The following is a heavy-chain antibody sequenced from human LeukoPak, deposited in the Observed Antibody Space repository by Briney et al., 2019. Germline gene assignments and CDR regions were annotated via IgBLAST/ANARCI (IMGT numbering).Heavy chain of an antibody. D-gene: IGHD6-13*01. J-gene: IGHJ4*02. CDR1: GFTFDDYA. CDR3: ARVSSLSWNFDY. CDR2: ISWNSGSI. Sequence: GGSLRLSCAASGFTFDDYAMHWVRQAPGKGLEWVSGISWNSGSIGYADSVKGRFTISRDNAKNSLYLQMNSLRAEDTALYYCARVSSLSWNFDYWGQGGLVTV. V-gene: IGHV3-9*01.